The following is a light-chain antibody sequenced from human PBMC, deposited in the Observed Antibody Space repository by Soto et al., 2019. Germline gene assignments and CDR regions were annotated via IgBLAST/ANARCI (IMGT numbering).Light chain of an antibody. CDR3: QQYGSSPYT. Sequence: DIVLTQSPDTLSLSPGERAALSCRASQSVRDSFLAWYQQKPGQSPRLLIYAATSRATGIPERFSGSGSETDFTLTIYRLEPEDFAVYYCQQYGSSPYTFGQGTKLEI. J-gene: IGKJ2*01. V-gene: IGKV3-20*01. CDR1: QSVRDSF. CDR2: AAT.